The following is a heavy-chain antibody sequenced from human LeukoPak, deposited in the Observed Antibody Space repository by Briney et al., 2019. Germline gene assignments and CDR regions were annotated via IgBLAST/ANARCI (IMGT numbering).Heavy chain of an antibody. V-gene: IGHV1-8*01. D-gene: IGHD2-15*01. Sequence: ASVKVSCMASGYTFTSYDINWVRQATGQGLGWMGWMNPNSGNTGSAQRFQGRVTMTRNTSISTAYMELSSLRSEDTAVYYCARALRVGRYSADYWGQGTLVTVSS. CDR2: MNPNSGNT. J-gene: IGHJ4*02. CDR3: ARALRVGRYSADY. CDR1: GYTFTSYD.